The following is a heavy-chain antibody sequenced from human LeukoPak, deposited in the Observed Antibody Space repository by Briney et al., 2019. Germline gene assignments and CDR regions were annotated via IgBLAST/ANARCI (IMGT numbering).Heavy chain of an antibody. V-gene: IGHV3-23*01. J-gene: IGHJ6*02. CDR1: GFTFSSYA. CDR2: ISGSGGSK. D-gene: IGHD3-10*01. CDR3: AKLTSASGAYGVDV. Sequence: GGSLRPSCAASGFTFSSYAMNWVRQAPGKGLEWVSTISGSGGSKHYADSVEGRFTISRDNSKNTVYLQMNSLRAEDTAIYYCAKLTSASGAYGVDVWGQGTTVTVSS.